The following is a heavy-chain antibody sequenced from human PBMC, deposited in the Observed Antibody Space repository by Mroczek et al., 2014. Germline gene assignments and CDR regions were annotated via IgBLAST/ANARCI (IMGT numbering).Heavy chain of an antibody. CDR3: ARVSSMRFLEPGFIDY. J-gene: IGHJ4*02. CDR2: IYYSGST. D-gene: IGHD3-3*01. V-gene: IGHV4-30-4*01. CDR1: GGSISSGDYY. Sequence: QVQLQESGPGLVKPSQTLSLTCTVSGGSISSGDYYWSWIRQPPGKGLEWIGYIYYSGSTYYNPSLKSRVTISVDTSKNQFSLKLSSVTAADTAVYYCARVSSMRFLEPGFIDYWGQGTLVTVSS.